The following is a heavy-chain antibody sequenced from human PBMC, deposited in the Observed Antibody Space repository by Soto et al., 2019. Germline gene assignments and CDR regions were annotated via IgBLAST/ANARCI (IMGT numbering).Heavy chain of an antibody. CDR1: GXTFSNAC. D-gene: IGHD2-15*01. Sequence: KSXGSLRLTCAASGXTFSNACMSWVRQAPGKGLEWVGRIKSKTDGGTTDYAAPLKGRFTISRDDSKNTLYLQMNSLKTEETAVYYCTTGVGYCSGGSCYSDDHWGQGTLVT. CDR3: TTGVGYCSGGSCYSDDH. V-gene: IGHV3-15*01. J-gene: IGHJ4*02. CDR2: IKSKTDGGTT.